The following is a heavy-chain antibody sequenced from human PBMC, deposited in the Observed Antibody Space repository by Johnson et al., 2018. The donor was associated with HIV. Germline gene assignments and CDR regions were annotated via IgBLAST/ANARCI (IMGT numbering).Heavy chain of an antibody. D-gene: IGHD3-22*01. Sequence: VHLVESGGGLVQPGGSLRLSCAASGFILSNAWMTWVRQAPGKGLEWVGRIKGKTDGGTPDYAAPVKGRLTIARSESKNTLYLQMNSLKIEDTAVYYCATVVVITQDAFDIWGQGTMVTVSS. CDR1: GFILSNAW. CDR2: IKGKTDGGTP. V-gene: IGHV3-15*01. J-gene: IGHJ3*02. CDR3: ATVVVITQDAFDI.